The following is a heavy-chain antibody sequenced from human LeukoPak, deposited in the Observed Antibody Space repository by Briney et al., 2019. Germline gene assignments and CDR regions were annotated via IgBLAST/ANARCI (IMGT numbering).Heavy chain of an antibody. V-gene: IGHV4-34*01. J-gene: IGHJ4*02. CDR2: ITHSGST. CDR1: GGSFSGYY. Sequence: PSETLSLTCAVYGGSFSGYYWSWIRQPPGKGLEWVGEITHSGSTNYNPSLKSRVTISVDTSKDQFSLKLSSVTAADTAVYYCARGVPHYYDSSGYLAPRLVDYWGQGTLVTVSS. D-gene: IGHD3-22*01. CDR3: ARGVPHYYDSSGYLAPRLVDY.